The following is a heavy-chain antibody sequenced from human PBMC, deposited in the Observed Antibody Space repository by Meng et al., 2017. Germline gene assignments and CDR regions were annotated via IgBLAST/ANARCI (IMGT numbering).Heavy chain of an antibody. CDR3: ASDSSGSEDY. CDR1: GGSISSSNW. V-gene: IGHV4-4*02. Sequence: VQLQASGPGLGKPSGTLSLTCAGSGGSISSSNWWSCVRQPPGRGLEWIGDVYHSGSTNYNPSLKSRVTISVDKSKNQFSLKLSSVTAADKAVYYCASDSSGSEDYWGQGTLVTVSS. D-gene: IGHD3-22*01. J-gene: IGHJ4*02. CDR2: VYHSGST.